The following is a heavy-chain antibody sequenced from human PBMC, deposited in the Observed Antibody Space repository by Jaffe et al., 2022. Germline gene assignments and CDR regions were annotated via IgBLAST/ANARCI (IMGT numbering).Heavy chain of an antibody. CDR1: GFTFSSYG. CDR3: AKDLSYSSSSATQNFDY. CDR2: IRYDGSNK. J-gene: IGHJ4*02. V-gene: IGHV3-30*02. Sequence: QVQLVESGGGVVQPGGSLRLSCAASGFTFSSYGMHWVRQAPGKGLEWVAFIRYDGSNKYYADSVKGRFTISRDNSKNTLYLQMNSLRAEDTAVYYCAKDLSYSSSSATQNFDYWGQGTLVTVSS. D-gene: IGHD6-6*01.